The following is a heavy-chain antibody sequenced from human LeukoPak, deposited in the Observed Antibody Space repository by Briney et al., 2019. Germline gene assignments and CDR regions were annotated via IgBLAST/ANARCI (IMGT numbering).Heavy chain of an antibody. CDR2: ISSSSSYI. CDR3: ARAHNWKYGTFDY. D-gene: IGHD1-7*01. CDR1: GFTFSSYS. Sequence: GGSLRLSCAASGFTFSSYSMNWVRQAAGKGVEWVAFISSSSSYIYYADSVKGRFTISRDNAKNSLYLQMNSLRVEDTAVYYCARAHNWKYGTFDYWGQGTLVTVSS. J-gene: IGHJ4*02. V-gene: IGHV3-21*01.